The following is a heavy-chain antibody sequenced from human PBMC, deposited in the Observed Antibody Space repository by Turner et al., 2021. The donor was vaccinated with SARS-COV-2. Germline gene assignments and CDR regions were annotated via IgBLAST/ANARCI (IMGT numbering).Heavy chain of an antibody. CDR1: GYTLIELS. V-gene: IGHV1-24*01. Sequence: QLQLVQSGAEVKRPGASANVSCKICGYTLIELSMHWVRQAPGTGLEWMRGFDPEDGETSYAQKFQGRVTMTENTSTDTAYMELSSLGSEDTAVYYWATAPPYCTNGVCPNWFDPWGQGTLVTVSS. J-gene: IGHJ5*02. CDR3: ATAPPYCTNGVCPNWFDP. CDR2: FDPEDGET. D-gene: IGHD2-8*01.